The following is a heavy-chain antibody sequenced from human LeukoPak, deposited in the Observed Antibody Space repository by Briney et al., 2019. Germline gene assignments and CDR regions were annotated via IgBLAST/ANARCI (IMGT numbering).Heavy chain of an antibody. J-gene: IGHJ3*02. D-gene: IGHD3-10*01. CDR2: ISGSGGST. CDR1: GFTFSSYA. Sequence: GGSLRLSCAASGFTFSSYAMSWVRQAPGKGLEWGLAISGSGGSTYYADSVKGRFTISRDNSKNTLYLQMNSLRAEDTAVYYCAKGLLWFGEPDTAFDIWGQGTMVTVSS. CDR3: AKGLLWFGEPDTAFDI. V-gene: IGHV3-23*01.